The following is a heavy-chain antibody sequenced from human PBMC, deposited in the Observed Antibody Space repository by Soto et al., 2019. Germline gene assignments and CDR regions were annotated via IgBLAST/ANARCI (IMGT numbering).Heavy chain of an antibody. V-gene: IGHV4-61*01. J-gene: IGHJ3*02. CDR1: GGSVSSGSYY. Sequence: SETLSLTCTVSGGSVSSGSYYWSWIRQPPGKGLEWIGYIYYSGSTNYNPSLKSRVTISVDTSKNQFSLKLSSVTAADTAVYYCASWDSSGYSSGFDFDIWGQGTMVTVSS. D-gene: IGHD3-22*01. CDR2: IYYSGST. CDR3: ASWDSSGYSSGFDFDI.